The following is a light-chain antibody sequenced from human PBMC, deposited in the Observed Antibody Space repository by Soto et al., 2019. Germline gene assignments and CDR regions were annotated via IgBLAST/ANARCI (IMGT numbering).Light chain of an antibody. CDR1: QSISVSY. J-gene: IGKJ1*01. CDR3: QQYGGSSWT. V-gene: IGKV3-20*01. Sequence: EIVLTQSPGTLSLSPGERATLSCRASQSISVSYLAWYQQQPGQAPRLLIYSTSTRATGIPDRVSGSRSGTDLTLTISTLEPGDFAVYYCQQYGGSSWTFGQGTKVEIK. CDR2: STS.